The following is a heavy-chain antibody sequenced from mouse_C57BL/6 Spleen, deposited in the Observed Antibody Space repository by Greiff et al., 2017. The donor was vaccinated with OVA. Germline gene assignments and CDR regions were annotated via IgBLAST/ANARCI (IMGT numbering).Heavy chain of an antibody. D-gene: IGHD1-1*01. CDR3: ARERDYYGSSSYFDY. J-gene: IGHJ2*01. CDR2: IYPGGGYT. Sequence: QVQLQQSGVELVRPGTSVKMSCKASGYTFTNYWIGWAKQRPGHGLEWIGDIYPGGGYTNYNEKFKGKATLTADKSSSTAYMQFSSLTSEDSAIYYCARERDYYGSSSYFDYWGQGTTLTVSS. CDR1: GYTFTNYW. V-gene: IGHV1-63*01.